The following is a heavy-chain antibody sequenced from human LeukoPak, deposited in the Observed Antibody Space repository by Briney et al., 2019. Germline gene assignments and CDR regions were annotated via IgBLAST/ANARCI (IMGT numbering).Heavy chain of an antibody. Sequence: PGGSLRLSCAASGFTFSSYSMNWVRQAPGKGLEWVSSISSRSSYIYYADSVKGQFTISRDNAKNSLYLQMNSLRAEDTALYYCASSNNWSEFDYWGQGTLVTVSS. V-gene: IGHV3-21*04. J-gene: IGHJ4*02. CDR2: ISSRSSYI. CDR3: ASSNNWSEFDY. D-gene: IGHD1-1*01. CDR1: GFTFSSYS.